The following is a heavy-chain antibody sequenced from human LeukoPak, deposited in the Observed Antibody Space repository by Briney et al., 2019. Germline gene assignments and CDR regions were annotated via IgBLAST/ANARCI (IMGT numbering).Heavy chain of an antibody. V-gene: IGHV1-8*02. D-gene: IGHD6-19*01. Sequence: ASVKVSCKASGYTFTSYDINWVRQATGQGLEWMGWMNPNSGNTGYAQKFQGRVTMTRDTSTSTVYMELSSLRSEDTAVYHCARVDSSGWDDIFDYWGQGTLVTVSS. J-gene: IGHJ4*02. CDR1: GYTFTSYD. CDR2: MNPNSGNT. CDR3: ARVDSSGWDDIFDY.